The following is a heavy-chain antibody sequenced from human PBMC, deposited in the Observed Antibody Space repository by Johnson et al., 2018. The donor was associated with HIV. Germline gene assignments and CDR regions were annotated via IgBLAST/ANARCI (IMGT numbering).Heavy chain of an antibody. CDR3: ARDYSNPPHAFDI. CDR2: ISYHGSNK. CDR1: GFTFSSYT. J-gene: IGHJ3*02. V-gene: IGHV3-30*14. D-gene: IGHD4-11*01. Sequence: QVLLVESGGGVVQPGRSLRLSCAASGFTFSSYTMHWVRQAPGKGLEWVAVISYHGSNKYYADSVKGRFTISRDNSKNTLYLQMNSLRAEDTAVYYCARDYSNPPHAFDIWGQGTMVTVSS.